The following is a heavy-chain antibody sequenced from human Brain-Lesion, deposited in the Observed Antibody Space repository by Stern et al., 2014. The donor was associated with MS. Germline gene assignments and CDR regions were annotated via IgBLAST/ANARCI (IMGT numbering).Heavy chain of an antibody. CDR1: GGSISSSSYY. D-gene: IGHD3-10*01. Sequence: VQLVQSGPGLVKPSETLSLTCTVSGGSISSSSYYWGWIRQPPGKGLEWIGSIYYRGSTYYNPSLKSRVTISMYTSKNQFSLRLSSVTAADTAVYFCAKLWLGELPESPFDYWGQGTLVTVSS. J-gene: IGHJ4*02. CDR2: IYYRGST. V-gene: IGHV4-39*01. CDR3: AKLWLGELPESPFDY.